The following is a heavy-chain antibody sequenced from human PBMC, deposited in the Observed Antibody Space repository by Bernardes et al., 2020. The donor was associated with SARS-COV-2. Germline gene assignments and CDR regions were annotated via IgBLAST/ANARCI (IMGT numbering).Heavy chain of an antibody. V-gene: IGHV1-69*13. CDR1: GGTFSSYS. CDR2: ITPILGTA. J-gene: IGHJ4*02. CDR3: ARDLVGITDGPDFDY. Sequence: SVKVSCKASGGTFSSYSINWVRQAPGQGLEWMGEITPILGTANYAQKFQGRVTITADDSTSTAHMELSSLRSEDTAIYYCARDLVGITDGPDFDYWGLGTLVTVSS. D-gene: IGHD3-16*01.